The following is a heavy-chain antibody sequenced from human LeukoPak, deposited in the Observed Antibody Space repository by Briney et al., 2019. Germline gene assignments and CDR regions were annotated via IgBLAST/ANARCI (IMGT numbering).Heavy chain of an antibody. D-gene: IGHD1-26*01. J-gene: IGHJ4*02. CDR3: ARERDSWDLLNW. V-gene: IGHV1-8*02. Sequence: SVKVSCKASGYTFTSYDINWVRQAPGQGLEWMGWMNPDSGNTGYAQKFQGRVTMTRDISISTAYMELSSLTSEDTAVYYCARERDSWDLLNWGGQGTLVTVPS. CDR1: GYTFTSYD. CDR2: MNPDSGNT.